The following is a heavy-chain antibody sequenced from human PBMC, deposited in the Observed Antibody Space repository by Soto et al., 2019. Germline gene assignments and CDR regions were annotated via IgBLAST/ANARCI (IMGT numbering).Heavy chain of an antibody. CDR3: AKDSRALRRVGAFDI. V-gene: IGHV3-9*01. CDR1: GFTFDDYA. D-gene: IGHD1-26*01. CDR2: ISWNSGSI. J-gene: IGHJ3*02. Sequence: EVQLVESGGGLVQPGRSLRLSCAASGFTFDDYAMHWVRQAPGKGLEWVSGISWNSGSIGYADSVKGRITISRDNAKNALYLQINSLRAEDTALFYCAKDSRALRRVGAFDIWGQGTMVTVSS.